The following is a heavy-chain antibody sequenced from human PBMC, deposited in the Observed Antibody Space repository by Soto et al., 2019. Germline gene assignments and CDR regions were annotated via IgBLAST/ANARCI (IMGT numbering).Heavy chain of an antibody. D-gene: IGHD6-19*01. V-gene: IGHV3-53*02. CDR1: GFDVSYNY. J-gene: IGHJ5*02. CDR3: GSIAVAEGFDP. CDR2: IHPDGAT. Sequence: EVLLVETGGALIQPGGSLRLSCAASGFDVSYNYMSWVRQAPGKGLEWLSIIHPDGATYYAGSVKGRFTISRDNSKNTVHLQMNDLRGNETAVYYCGSIAVAEGFDPWGQGTRVTVSS.